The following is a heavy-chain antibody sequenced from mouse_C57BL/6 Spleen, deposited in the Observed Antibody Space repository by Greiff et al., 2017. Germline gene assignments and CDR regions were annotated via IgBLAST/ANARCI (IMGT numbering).Heavy chain of an antibody. CDR3: ARVDDYDKGYAMDY. CDR2: IHPNSGST. Sequence: VQLQQSGAELVKPGASVKLSCKASGYTFTSYWMHWVKQRPGQGLEWIGMIHPNSGSTNYNEKFKSKATLTVDKSSSTAYMQLSSLTSEDSAVYYCARVDDYDKGYAMDYWGQGTSVTVSS. D-gene: IGHD2-4*01. V-gene: IGHV1-64*01. CDR1: GYTFTSYW. J-gene: IGHJ4*01.